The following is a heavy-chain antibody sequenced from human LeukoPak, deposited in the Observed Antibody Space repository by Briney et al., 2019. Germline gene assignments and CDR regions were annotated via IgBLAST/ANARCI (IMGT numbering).Heavy chain of an antibody. CDR2: ISSSSYI. J-gene: IGHJ4*02. D-gene: IGHD3-10*01. Sequence: GGSLRLSCAASGFTVSGNYMNWVRQAPGKGLEWVSSISSSSYIYYADSVKGRFTISRDNAENSLYLQMNSLRAEDTAVYYCARGQGSYGSGSYDYWGQGTLVTVSS. CDR1: GFTVSGNY. CDR3: ARGQGSYGSGSYDY. V-gene: IGHV3-69-1*01.